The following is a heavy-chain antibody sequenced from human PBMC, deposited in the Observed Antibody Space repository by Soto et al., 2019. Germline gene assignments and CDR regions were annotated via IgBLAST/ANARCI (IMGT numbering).Heavy chain of an antibody. V-gene: IGHV1-18*01. J-gene: IGHJ4*02. CDR1: GYTFTSYG. CDR2: VSAYNGDT. Sequence: ASVKVSCKASGYTFTSYGISWVRQAPGQGLEWMGWVSAYNGDTNYAQNFQGRVTMTTDTSTSTAYMDLRSLRSDDTATYYCARDRGYCANGVWFRYDLWGEGAHVTVSS. CDR3: ARDRGYCANGVWFRYDL. D-gene: IGHD2-8*01.